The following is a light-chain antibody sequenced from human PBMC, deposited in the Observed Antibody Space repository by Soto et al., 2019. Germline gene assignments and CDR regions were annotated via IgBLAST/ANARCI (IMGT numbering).Light chain of an antibody. CDR2: GAS. J-gene: IGKJ5*01. Sequence: PGERATLSCRASQSVSSSYLAWYQQKPGQAPRLLIYGASSRATGIPDRFSGSGSGTDFTLTISRLEPEDFAVYYCQQYGSSLSITFGQGTRLEIK. CDR3: QQYGSSLSIT. CDR1: QSVSSSY. V-gene: IGKV3-20*01.